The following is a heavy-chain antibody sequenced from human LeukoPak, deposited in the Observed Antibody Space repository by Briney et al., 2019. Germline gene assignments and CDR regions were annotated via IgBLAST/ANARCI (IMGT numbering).Heavy chain of an antibody. J-gene: IGHJ4*02. D-gene: IGHD2-8*01. CDR3: ARQYCTNCVCSLDY. V-gene: IGHV4-4*07. CDR1: GGSISSYY. Sequence: SETLSLTCTVSGGSISSYYWSWIRQPAGKGLEWIGRIYTSGSTNYNPSLKSRVTMSVDTSKNQFSLKLSSVTAADTAVYYCARQYCTNCVCSLDYWGQGTLVPVSS. CDR2: IYTSGST.